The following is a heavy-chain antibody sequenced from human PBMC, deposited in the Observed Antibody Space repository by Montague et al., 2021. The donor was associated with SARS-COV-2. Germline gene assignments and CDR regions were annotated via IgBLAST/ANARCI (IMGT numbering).Heavy chain of an antibody. D-gene: IGHD3-10*01. CDR3: ARDLRFGELYLDFDY. Sequence: SLRLSCAASGFTFSSYGMHWVRQAPGKGLEWVAVIWYDGSNKYYADSVKGRFTISRDNSKNTLYLQMNSLRAEDTAVYYCARDLRFGELYLDFDYWGQGTLVTVSS. CDR2: IWYDGSNK. CDR1: GFTFSSYG. V-gene: IGHV3-33*01. J-gene: IGHJ4*02.